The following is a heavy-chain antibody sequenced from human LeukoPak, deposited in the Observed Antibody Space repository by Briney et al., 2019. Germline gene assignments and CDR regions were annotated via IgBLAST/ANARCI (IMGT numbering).Heavy chain of an antibody. Sequence: SVKVSGKAPGGTFSSYAISRVRQAPGQGLEWMGGIIPIFGTANYAQKFQGRVTITADESTSTAYMELSSLRSEDTAVYYCERDSRYYYDSSGYYYFDYWGQGTLVTVSS. J-gene: IGHJ4*02. V-gene: IGHV1-69*13. CDR3: ERDSRYYYDSSGYYYFDY. CDR2: IIPIFGTA. CDR1: GGTFSSYA. D-gene: IGHD3-22*01.